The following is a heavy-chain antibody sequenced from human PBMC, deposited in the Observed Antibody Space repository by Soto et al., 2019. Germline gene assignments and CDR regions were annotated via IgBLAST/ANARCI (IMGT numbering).Heavy chain of an antibody. V-gene: IGHV4-30-4*01. CDR3: ARALIQLWPHYYYGMDV. J-gene: IGHJ6*02. CDR1: GGSISSGDHY. Sequence: SETLSLTCTVSGGSISSGDHYWSWIRQSPGKGLEWIGYIYYSGTTYYNPSLKSRVTISVDTSENQFPLKVNSVTAADTAVYYCARALIQLWPHYYYGMDVWGQGTTVTVSS. D-gene: IGHD5-18*01. CDR2: IYYSGTT.